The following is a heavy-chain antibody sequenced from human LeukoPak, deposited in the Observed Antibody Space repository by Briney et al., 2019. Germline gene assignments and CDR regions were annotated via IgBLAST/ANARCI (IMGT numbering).Heavy chain of an antibody. CDR1: GYTFTSYG. Sequence: GASVKVSCKASGYTFTSYGISWVRQAPGQGLEWMGWISAYNGNTNYAQKLQGRVTMTTDTSTSTAYMELRSLRSDDTAVYYCARERPMEIAVAGTGPIDYWGQGTLVTVSS. CDR3: ARERPMEIAVAGTGPIDY. D-gene: IGHD6-19*01. J-gene: IGHJ4*02. CDR2: ISAYNGNT. V-gene: IGHV1-18*01.